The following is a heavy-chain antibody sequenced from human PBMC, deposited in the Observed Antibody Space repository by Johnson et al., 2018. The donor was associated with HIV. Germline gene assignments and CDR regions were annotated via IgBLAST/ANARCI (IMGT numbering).Heavy chain of an antibody. CDR2: TRYDGSDE. V-gene: IGHV3-30*02. CDR1: GFTFSYYG. CDR3: AKSALERATPLAEVDAFDV. D-gene: IGHD5-24*01. Sequence: QVLLVESGGGVVQPGGSLRLSCATSGFTFSYYGLHWVRQAPGVGLEWVAFTRYDGSDEFYADSVKGRFTISRDTSKNTLYLQMNNLRVEDTALYYCAKSALERATPLAEVDAFDVWGQGTMVTVSS. J-gene: IGHJ3*01.